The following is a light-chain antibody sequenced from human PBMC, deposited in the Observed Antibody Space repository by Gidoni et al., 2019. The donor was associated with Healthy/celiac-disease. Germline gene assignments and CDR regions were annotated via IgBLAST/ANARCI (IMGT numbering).Light chain of an antibody. CDR3: QQYNSYPWT. CDR2: KAS. V-gene: IGKV1-5*03. Sequence: DIQMTQSPSTLSAYVGDRVTITCRASQSISSWLAWYQQKPGKAPKLLIYKASSLESGVPSRFNGSGSGTEFTLTISSLQPDDFATYYCQQYNSYPWTFGQGTKVEIK. CDR1: QSISSW. J-gene: IGKJ1*01.